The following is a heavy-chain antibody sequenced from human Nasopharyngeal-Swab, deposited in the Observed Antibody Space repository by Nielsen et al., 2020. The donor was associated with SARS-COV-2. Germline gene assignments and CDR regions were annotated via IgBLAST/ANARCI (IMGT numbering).Heavy chain of an antibody. CDR3: ARAGYCSSTSCDTTDY. V-gene: IGHV1-69*13. Sequence: SVKVSCKASGGTFSSYAISWVRQAPGQGLEWMGGIIPIFGTANYAQKFQGRVTITADESTSTTYMELSSLRSEDTAVYYCARAGYCSSTSCDTTDYWGQGTLVTVSS. CDR1: GGTFSSYA. J-gene: IGHJ4*02. D-gene: IGHD2-2*02. CDR2: IIPIFGTA.